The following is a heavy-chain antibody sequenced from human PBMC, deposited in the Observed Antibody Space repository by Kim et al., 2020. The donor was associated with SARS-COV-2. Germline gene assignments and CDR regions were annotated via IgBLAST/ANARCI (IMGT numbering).Heavy chain of an antibody. J-gene: IGHJ4*02. CDR2: ISSSGSTI. V-gene: IGHV3-48*03. D-gene: IGHD3-16*02. CDR3: ARDSIMITFGGVIVNHYFDY. CDR1: GFTFSSYE. Sequence: GGSLRLSCAASGFTFSSYEMNWVRQAPGKGLEWVSYISSSGSTIYYADSVKGRFTISRDNAKNSLYLQMNSLRAEDTAVYYCARDSIMITFGGVIVNHYFDYWGQGTLVTVSS.